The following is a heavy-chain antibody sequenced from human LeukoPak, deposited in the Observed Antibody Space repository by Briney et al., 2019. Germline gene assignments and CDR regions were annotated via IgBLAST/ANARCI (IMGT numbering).Heavy chain of an antibody. Sequence: SETLSLTCTVSGGPISSYYWSWIRQPPGKGLEWIGYIYYSGSTNYNPSLKSRVTISVDTSKNQFSLKLSSVTAADTAVYYCARRRYGSGRSYYYYYMDVWGKGTTVTISS. D-gene: IGHD3-10*01. J-gene: IGHJ6*03. CDR1: GGPISSYY. V-gene: IGHV4-59*01. CDR3: ARRRYGSGRSYYYYYMDV. CDR2: IYYSGST.